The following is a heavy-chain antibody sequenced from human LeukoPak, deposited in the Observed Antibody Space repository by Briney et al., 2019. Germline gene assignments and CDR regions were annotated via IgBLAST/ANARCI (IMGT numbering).Heavy chain of an antibody. CDR1: GLGFSNYW. V-gene: IGHV3-74*01. J-gene: IGHJ4*02. CDR2: TNLHGTTV. Sequence: QAGGSLRLSCAVSGLGFSNYWMHWVRHAPGKGLVWVARTNLHGTTVDYADSVKGRFTISRDNAKNTLFLQMNSLRAEDTAVYYCASAYTYVRLGDHWGQGTLVTVSS. CDR3: ASAYTYVRLGDH. D-gene: IGHD3-16*01.